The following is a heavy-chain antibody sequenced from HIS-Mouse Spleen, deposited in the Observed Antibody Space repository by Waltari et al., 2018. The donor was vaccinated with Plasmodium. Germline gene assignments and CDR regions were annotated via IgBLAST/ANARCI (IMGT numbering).Heavy chain of an antibody. D-gene: IGHD7-27*01. V-gene: IGHV4-38-2*02. CDR2: IYHSGST. CDR3: ARVGNWGSNAFDI. Sequence: QVQLQESGPGLVKPSETLSLTCTVSGYSISSGYYWGWIRQPPGKGLEWIGSIYHSGSTYYNPSLKSRFTISVDTSKNQFSLKLSSVTAADTAVYYCARVGNWGSNAFDIWGQGTMVTVSS. J-gene: IGHJ3*02. CDR1: GYSISSGYY.